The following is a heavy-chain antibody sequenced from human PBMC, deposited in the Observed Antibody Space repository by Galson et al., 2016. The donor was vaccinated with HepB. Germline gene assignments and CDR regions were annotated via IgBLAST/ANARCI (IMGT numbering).Heavy chain of an antibody. D-gene: IGHD6-19*01. V-gene: IGHV3-53*01. CDR3: ARALSGWDGFDY. CDR1: EFTASSNY. CDR2: IYSGGST. J-gene: IGHJ4*02. Sequence: SLRLSCAAYEFTASSNYLNWIRQAPGRGLEWVSAIYSGGSTHYADSVMGRFTISRDNSKNTVYLEMKSLTAEDTAVYYCARALSGWDGFDYWGQGTLVIVSS.